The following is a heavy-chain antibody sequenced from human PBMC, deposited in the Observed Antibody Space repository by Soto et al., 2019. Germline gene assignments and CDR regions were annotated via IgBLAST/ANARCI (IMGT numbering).Heavy chain of an antibody. J-gene: IGHJ3*02. Sequence: GGSLRLSCAASGFTFSSYSMNWVRQAPGKGLEWVSYISSSSSTIYYADSVKGRFTISRDNAKNSLYLQMNSLRAEDTAVYYCARRPVAVAGNDAFDIWGQGTMVTVSS. CDR1: GFTFSSYS. D-gene: IGHD6-19*01. V-gene: IGHV3-48*01. CDR2: ISSSSSTI. CDR3: ARRPVAVAGNDAFDI.